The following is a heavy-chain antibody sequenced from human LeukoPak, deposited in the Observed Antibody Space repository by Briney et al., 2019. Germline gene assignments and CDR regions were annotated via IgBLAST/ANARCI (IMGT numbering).Heavy chain of an antibody. CDR2: IYHSGST. J-gene: IGHJ6*02. V-gene: IGHV4-30-2*01. D-gene: IGHD2-2*01. CDR3: ARERGSSTSCLACMDV. Sequence: SETLSLTCAVSGGSISSGGYSWSWIRQPPGTGLEWIGYIYHSGSTYYNPSLKSRVTISVDRSKNQFSLKLSSVTAADTAVYYCARERGSSTSCLACMDVWGQGTTVTVSS. CDR1: GGSISSGGYS.